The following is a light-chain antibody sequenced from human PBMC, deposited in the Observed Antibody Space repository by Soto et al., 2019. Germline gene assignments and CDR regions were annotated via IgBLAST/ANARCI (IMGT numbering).Light chain of an antibody. J-gene: IGKJ1*01. V-gene: IGKV3-15*01. CDR2: GAS. Sequence: EIVMTQSPATLSVSSGERATLSCRASQSVSSNLAWYQQKPGQAPRLLIYGASTRATGIPARFSGSGSGTEFTLTISSLQSEDFAVYYCQQYNKWHGGFGQGTKVEIK. CDR3: QQYNKWHGG. CDR1: QSVSSN.